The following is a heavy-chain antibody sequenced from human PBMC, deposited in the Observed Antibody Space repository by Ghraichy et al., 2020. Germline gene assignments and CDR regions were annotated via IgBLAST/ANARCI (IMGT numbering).Heavy chain of an antibody. V-gene: IGHV4-4*09. Sequence: SETLSLTCTVSGGSISSYYWTWIRQPPEKGLEWIGYIYTSGSTNYNPSLKSRVTISLDTSKNQFSLKLSSVTAADTAVYYCARRTAVPGTAAAWFDPWGQGILVTVSS. CDR3: ARRTAVPGTAAAWFDP. D-gene: IGHD6-19*01. CDR2: IYTSGST. CDR1: GGSISSYY. J-gene: IGHJ5*02.